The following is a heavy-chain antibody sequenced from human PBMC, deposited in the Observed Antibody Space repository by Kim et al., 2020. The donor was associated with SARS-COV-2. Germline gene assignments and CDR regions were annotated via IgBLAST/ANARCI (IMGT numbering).Heavy chain of an antibody. D-gene: IGHD3-10*01. J-gene: IGHJ4*02. CDR1: GGSISSYY. CDR3: ARSHANTYYYGSGSYFPDY. Sequence: SETLSLTCTVSGGSISSYYWSWIRQPPGKGLEWIGYIYYSGSTNYNPSLKSRVTISVDTSKNQFSLKLSSVTAADTAVYYCARSHANTYYYGSGSYFPDYWGQGTLVTVSS. CDR2: IYYSGST. V-gene: IGHV4-59*01.